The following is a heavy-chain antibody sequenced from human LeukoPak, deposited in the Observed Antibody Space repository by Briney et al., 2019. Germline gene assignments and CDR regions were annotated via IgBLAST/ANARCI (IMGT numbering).Heavy chain of an antibody. CDR3: ARALLTSYYYGMDV. CDR2: ISYDGSNK. CDR1: GFTFSSYA. V-gene: IGHV3-30-3*01. D-gene: IGHD2-8*01. J-gene: IGHJ6*02. Sequence: GGSLRLSCAASGFTFSSYAMHWVRQAPGKGLEWVAVISYDGSNKYYADSVKGRFTISRDNSKNTLYLQVNSLRAEDTAVYYCARALLTSYYYGMDVWGQGTTVTVSS.